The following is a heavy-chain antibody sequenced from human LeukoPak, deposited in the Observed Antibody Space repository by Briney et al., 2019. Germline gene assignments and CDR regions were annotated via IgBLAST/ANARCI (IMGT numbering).Heavy chain of an antibody. Sequence: SETLSLTCTVSGGSIRNSSTYYWGWIRQPPGKGLEWIGSFYYSGSTYYNPSLKSRVTISVDTSKNQFSLQLSSVTAADTAVYYCATYVGPIGYPPNWFDPWGQGTLVTVSS. J-gene: IGHJ5*02. CDR3: ATYVGPIGYPPNWFDP. V-gene: IGHV4-39*07. CDR2: FYYSGST. CDR1: GGSIRNSSTYY. D-gene: IGHD2-2*03.